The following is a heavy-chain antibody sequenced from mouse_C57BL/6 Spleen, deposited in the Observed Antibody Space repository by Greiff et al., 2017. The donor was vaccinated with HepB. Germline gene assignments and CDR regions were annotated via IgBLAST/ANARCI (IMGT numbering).Heavy chain of an antibody. V-gene: IGHV1-15*01. CDR2: IDPETGGT. Sequence: LVESGAELVRPGASVTLSCKASGYTFTDYEMHWVKQTPVHGLEWIGAIDPETGGTAYNQKFKGKAILTADKSSSTAYMELRSLTSEDSAVYYCTRFYYGSGDYWGQGTTLTVSS. J-gene: IGHJ2*01. D-gene: IGHD1-1*01. CDR3: TRFYYGSGDY. CDR1: GYTFTDYE.